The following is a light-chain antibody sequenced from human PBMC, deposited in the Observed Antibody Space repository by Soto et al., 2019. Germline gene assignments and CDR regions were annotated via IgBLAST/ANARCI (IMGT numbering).Light chain of an antibody. CDR2: EVS. Sequence: QSALTQPAYVSGSPGQSITISCTGTSRDIGGYNYVSWHQQHPGKAPKVIITEVSNRPSGVSDRFSGSKSGNTASLTISGLQAEDEADYYCSSYVNYNTFVIFGGGTQLTVL. CDR3: SSYVNYNTFVI. J-gene: IGLJ2*01. CDR1: SRDIGGYNY. V-gene: IGLV2-14*01.